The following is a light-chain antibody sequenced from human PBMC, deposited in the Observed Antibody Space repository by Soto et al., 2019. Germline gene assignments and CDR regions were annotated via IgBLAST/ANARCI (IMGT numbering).Light chain of an antibody. Sequence: ETVSTQSLCTLSLSPGERASLSCRARQSVSSSYLAWYQQKPGQAPRLLIYGASSRATGIPDRFSGSGSGTDFTLTISRLEPEDFAVYYCQQYGSSPPWTFGQGTMVAIK. J-gene: IGKJ1*01. CDR3: QQYGSSPPWT. V-gene: IGKV3-20*01. CDR1: QSVSSSY. CDR2: GAS.